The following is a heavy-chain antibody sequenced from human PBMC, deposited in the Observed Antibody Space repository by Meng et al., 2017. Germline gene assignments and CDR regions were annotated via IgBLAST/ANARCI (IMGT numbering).Heavy chain of an antibody. J-gene: IGHJ1*01. CDR2: IYYSGST. V-gene: IGHV4-39*07. CDR1: GCSISSSSYD. D-gene: IGHD6-13*01. CDR3: ARDGIAAAGTGRSYFQH. Sequence: QLQLQESGPGLVKPSETLSLTCTVSGCSISSSSYDWGWIRQPPGKGLEWIGSIYYSGSTYYNPSLKSRVTISVDTSKNQFSLKLSSVTAADTAVYYCARDGIAAAGTGRSYFQHWGQGTLVTVSS.